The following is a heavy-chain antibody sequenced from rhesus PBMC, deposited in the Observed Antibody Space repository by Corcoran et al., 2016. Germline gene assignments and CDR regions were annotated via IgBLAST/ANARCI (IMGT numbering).Heavy chain of an antibody. CDR2: FGGSMGSN. D-gene: IGHD2-15*01. CDR1: GYSISSGFG. CDR3: AKYGGDY. Sequence: QVQLQESGPGLVKPSETLSLTCAVSGYSISSGFGWRLIRQPPGKGLEWIGYFGGSMGSNKYNPSLKGRVTNSKDTSKNQFSMKLNAGTAADTAVYYCAKYGGDYWGQGVLVTVSS. J-gene: IGHJ4*01. V-gene: IGHV4-127*01.